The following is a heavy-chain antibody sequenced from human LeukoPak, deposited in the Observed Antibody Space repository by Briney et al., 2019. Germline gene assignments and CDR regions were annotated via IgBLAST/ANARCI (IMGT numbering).Heavy chain of an antibody. CDR2: ISYDGSNK. CDR3: AKSPWGGSDAPDY. D-gene: IGHD2-15*01. Sequence: GRSLRLSCAASGFTFSSYGMHWVRQAPGKGLEWEAVISYDGSNKYYADSVKGRFTISRDNSKNTLYLQMNSLRAEDTAVYYCAKSPWGGSDAPDYWGQGTLVTVSS. J-gene: IGHJ4*02. V-gene: IGHV3-30*18. CDR1: GFTFSSYG.